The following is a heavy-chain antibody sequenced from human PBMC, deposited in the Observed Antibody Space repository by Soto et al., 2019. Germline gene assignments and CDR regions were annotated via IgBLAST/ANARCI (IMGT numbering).Heavy chain of an antibody. J-gene: IGHJ6*02. D-gene: IGHD6-13*01. V-gene: IGHV5-51*01. CDR2: IYPRDSDT. Sequence: PVESLNSSCNASGYRFTIYLIAWVRQLTRKGLEWMGIIYPRDSDTRYSPSFQGQVTISADKSISTTYLQWSSLKASDTAMYYCARTSAAGKYYYGMDVWGQGTTVTVSS. CDR3: ARTSAAGKYYYGMDV. CDR1: GYRFTIYL.